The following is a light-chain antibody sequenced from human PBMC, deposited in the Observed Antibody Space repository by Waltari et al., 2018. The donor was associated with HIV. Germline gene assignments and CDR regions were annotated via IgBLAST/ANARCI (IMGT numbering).Light chain of an antibody. Sequence: QSVLTQPPSVSAAPGQKVTISCSGSSSNIGNNYVSWYQQLPGTAPQLLIYDNNKRPSGSPDRFSVSKSGTSATLGITGLQTGDEADYYCGAWDSSLSAVVFGTGTKVTVL. J-gene: IGLJ1*01. V-gene: IGLV1-51*01. CDR1: SSNIGNNY. CDR2: DNN. CDR3: GAWDSSLSAVV.